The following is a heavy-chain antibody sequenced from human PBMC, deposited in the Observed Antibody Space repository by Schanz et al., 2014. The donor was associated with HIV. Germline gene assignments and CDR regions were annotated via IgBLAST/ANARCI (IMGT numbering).Heavy chain of an antibody. J-gene: IGHJ5*02. CDR2: ITPSGGRT. V-gene: IGHV1-46*01. D-gene: IGHD3-3*01. Sequence: QVQLVQSGPEVKKPGASVRVSCKASGFTLTSYYMHWVRQAPGQGLEWMGIITPSGGRTNYAQKFQGRVSMTADTSTSTVYMELRSLRSEDTAVYYCARDLGGDFWSSQGGLDPWGQGTLVTVSS. CDR1: GFTLTSYY. CDR3: ARDLGGDFWSSQGGLDP.